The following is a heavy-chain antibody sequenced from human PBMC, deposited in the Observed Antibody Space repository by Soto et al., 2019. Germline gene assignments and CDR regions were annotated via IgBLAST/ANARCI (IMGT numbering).Heavy chain of an antibody. CDR3: ARDEGVPAANYYYYGMDV. CDR2: IWYDGSNK. J-gene: IGHJ6*02. Sequence: QLQLVESGGGVVQPGRSLRLSCAASGFTFSSYGMHWVRQAPGKGLEWVAVIWYDGSNKYYADSVKGRFTISRDNSKNTLYLQMSSLRAEDTAVYYCARDEGVPAANYYYYGMDVWGQGTTVIVSS. V-gene: IGHV3-33*01. CDR1: GFTFSSYG. D-gene: IGHD2-2*01.